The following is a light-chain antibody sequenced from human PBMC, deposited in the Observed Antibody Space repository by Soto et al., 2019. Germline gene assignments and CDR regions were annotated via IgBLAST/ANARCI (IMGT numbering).Light chain of an antibody. CDR1: SSNIGSNT. CDR2: SND. V-gene: IGLV1-44*01. J-gene: IGLJ2*01. Sequence: QSVLTQPPSASGPPGQRVTISCSGGSSNIGSNTVNWYQQLPGTAPKLLIYSNDQRPSGVPDQFSGSKSGTSASLAISGLQSEDEADYYRGAWDDSLNVVVFGGGTQLTVL. CDR3: GAWDDSLNVVV.